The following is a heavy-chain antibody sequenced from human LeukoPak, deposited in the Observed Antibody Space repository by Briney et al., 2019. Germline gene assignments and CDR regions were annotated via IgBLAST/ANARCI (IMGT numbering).Heavy chain of an antibody. CDR3: ATYCSGGSCYKGLDP. D-gene: IGHD2-15*01. J-gene: IGHJ5*02. Sequence: GGSLRLSCAGFTFSSYAMSWVRQAPGKGLEWVSTIRSSGDTYYADSVKGRFTISRDNSKNTLSLQMNSLRAEDTAVYFGATYCSGGSCYKGLDPWGQGTLVTVSS. V-gene: IGHV3-23*01. CDR1: GFTFSSYA. CDR2: IRSSGDT.